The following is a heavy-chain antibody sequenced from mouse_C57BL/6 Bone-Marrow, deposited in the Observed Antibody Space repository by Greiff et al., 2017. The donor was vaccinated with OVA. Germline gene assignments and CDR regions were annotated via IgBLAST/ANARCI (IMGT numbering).Heavy chain of an antibody. CDR1: GYTFTSYW. Sequence: QVQLQQPGAELVRPGTSVKLSCKASGYTFTSYWMHWVKQRPGQGLEWIGVIDPSDSYTNYNQQFKGKATLTVDTSSSTAYMQLSSLTSEDSAVYYCARSLITTDYWGQGTTLTVAS. D-gene: IGHD1-1*01. CDR3: ARSLITTDY. V-gene: IGHV1-59*01. J-gene: IGHJ2*01. CDR2: IDPSDSYT.